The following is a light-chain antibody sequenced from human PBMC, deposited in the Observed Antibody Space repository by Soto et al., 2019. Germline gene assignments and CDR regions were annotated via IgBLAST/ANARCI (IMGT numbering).Light chain of an antibody. Sequence: QSLLTHPPAVSGAPGQRVTIACTGSRSNIGAAYNVDWYHQLPGKGPKLLIYGNNNRPSGFPARFSGSKSGTSASLAIAGLQAEDEGDYYSKCYDSSLXRYVFGTSTNVXV. V-gene: IGLV1-40*01. J-gene: IGLJ1*01. CDR1: RSNIGAAYN. CDR3: KCYDSSLXRYV. CDR2: GNN.